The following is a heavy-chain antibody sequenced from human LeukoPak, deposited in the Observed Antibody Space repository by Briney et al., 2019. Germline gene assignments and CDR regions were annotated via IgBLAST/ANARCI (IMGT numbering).Heavy chain of an antibody. CDR1: GGSILTTNW. V-gene: IGHV4-4*02. D-gene: IGHD1-26*01. J-gene: IGHJ4*02. Sequence: PSETLSLTCAVSGGSILTTNWWSWVRQPPGKGLEWIGEVHLSGASNYNPSLKSRVNMSIDKSMNQLSLELTSVTAADTAIYYCTRESGAFSPFGFWGQGTLVTVSS. CDR2: VHLSGAS. CDR3: TRESGAFSPFGF.